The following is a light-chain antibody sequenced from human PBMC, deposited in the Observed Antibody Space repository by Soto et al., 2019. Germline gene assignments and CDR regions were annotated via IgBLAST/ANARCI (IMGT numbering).Light chain of an antibody. CDR1: SSDVGSYNL. V-gene: IGLV2-23*01. Sequence: QSVLTQPASVSGSPGQSITISCTGTSSDVGSYNLVSWHQQHPGKAPKLMIYEGSKRPSGVSNRFSGSKSGNTASLTISGLQAEDEADYYCCSYAGSSTLVFGTGTKVTVL. CDR3: CSYAGSSTLV. CDR2: EGS. J-gene: IGLJ1*01.